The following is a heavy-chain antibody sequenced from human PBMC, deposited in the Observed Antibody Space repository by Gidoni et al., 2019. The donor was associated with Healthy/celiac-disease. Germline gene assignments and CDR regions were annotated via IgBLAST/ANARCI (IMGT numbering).Heavy chain of an antibody. CDR2: INHSGIT. D-gene: IGHD4-17*01. CDR3: ARGPHDYGDFYWFDP. V-gene: IGHV4-34*01. J-gene: IGHJ5*02. Sequence: QVQLQQWGAGLLKPSETLSLTCAVYGGSFSGYYWSWIRQPPGKGREWIGEINHSGITNYNPSLKSRVTISVDTSKNQFSLKLSSVTAADTAVYYCARGPHDYGDFYWFDPWGQGTLVTVSS. CDR1: GGSFSGYY.